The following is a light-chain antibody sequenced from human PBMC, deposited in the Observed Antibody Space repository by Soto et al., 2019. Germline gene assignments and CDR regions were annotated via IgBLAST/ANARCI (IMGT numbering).Light chain of an antibody. CDR1: SSDVGGYNY. CDR3: SSYTNRNTLVV. CDR2: AVP. J-gene: IGLJ2*01. V-gene: IGLV2-14*01. Sequence: QSALTQPASVSGSPGQSITISCTGTSSDVGGYNYVSWYQQHPGKAPKLLIFAVPDRPSGVSARFSGSKSGTTASLTISGLQAEDEADYYCSSYTNRNTLVVFGGGTKLTVL.